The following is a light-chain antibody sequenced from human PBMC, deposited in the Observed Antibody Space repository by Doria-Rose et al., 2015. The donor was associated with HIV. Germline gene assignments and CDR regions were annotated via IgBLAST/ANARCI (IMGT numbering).Light chain of an antibody. CDR2: DGS. V-gene: IGKV3-20*01. CDR1: QSSSSTY. Sequence: TQSPGTLSLSPGERATLSCRASQSSSSTYLAWYQQKPGQAPSLLIYDGSTRATGIPDRFSASGSGTDFTLTINRLEPEDFAPYYCHQYGTSWTFGQGTKVEI. J-gene: IGKJ1*01. CDR3: HQYGTSWT.